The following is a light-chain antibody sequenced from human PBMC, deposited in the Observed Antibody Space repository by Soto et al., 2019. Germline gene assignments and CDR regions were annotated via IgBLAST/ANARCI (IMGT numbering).Light chain of an antibody. CDR3: LQHNNYPWT. J-gene: IGKJ1*01. CDR2: AAS. V-gene: IGKV1-17*01. CDR1: QSVSSY. Sequence: DIQMTQSPSSLSASVGDRVTITCRASQSVSSYLNWYQHKPGKAPKLLIYAASSLQSGVPSRFSGSGSGTEFTLTISSLQPEDFATYYCLQHNNYPWTFGQGTKVDIK.